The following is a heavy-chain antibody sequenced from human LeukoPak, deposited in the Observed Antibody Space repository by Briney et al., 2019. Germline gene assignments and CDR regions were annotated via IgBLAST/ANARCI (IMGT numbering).Heavy chain of an antibody. CDR3: ASPLYNGYHPWGY. CDR1: GGSISSSSYY. D-gene: IGHD1-14*01. CDR2: IYYSGST. J-gene: IGHJ4*02. Sequence: SETLSLTCTVSGGSISSSSYYWGWIRQPPGKGLEWIGSIYYSGSTYYNLSLKSRVTISVDTSKNQFSLKLSSVTAADTAVYYCASPLYNGYHPWGYWGQGTLVTVSS. V-gene: IGHV4-39*01.